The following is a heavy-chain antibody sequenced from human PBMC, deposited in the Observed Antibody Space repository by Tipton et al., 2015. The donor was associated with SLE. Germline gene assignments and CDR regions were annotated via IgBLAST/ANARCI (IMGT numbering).Heavy chain of an antibody. CDR3: ARGIDAFDI. V-gene: IGHV4-4*08. CDR1: GGSISSYN. Sequence: TLSLTCTVSGGSISSYNWSWIRQPPGKGLEWIGYIYTSGSTNYNPPLKSRVTMSVDTSKNQFSLKLSSVTAADTAVYYCARGIDAFDIWGQGTMVTVSS. CDR2: IYTSGST. J-gene: IGHJ3*02.